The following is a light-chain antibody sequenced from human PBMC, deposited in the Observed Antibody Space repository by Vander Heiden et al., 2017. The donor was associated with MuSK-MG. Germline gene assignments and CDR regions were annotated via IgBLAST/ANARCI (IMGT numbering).Light chain of an antibody. V-gene: IGKV3-11*01. CDR1: QSVGNF. J-gene: IGKJ4*01. Sequence: VLTQSPATLSLSPGERATLSCRASQSVGNFLAWYRQKPGQAPRLLIYDASKRATGIPARFSGSGSGTAFTLTISSLEPEDFAVYYCQQRSNWPLTFGGGTKVEI. CDR2: DAS. CDR3: QQRSNWPLT.